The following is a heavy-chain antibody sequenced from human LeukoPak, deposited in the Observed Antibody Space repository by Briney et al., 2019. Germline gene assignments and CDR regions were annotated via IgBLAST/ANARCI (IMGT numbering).Heavy chain of an antibody. CDR1: GVSISSGDYY. V-gene: IGHV4-30-4*01. CDR2: IYHSGST. J-gene: IGHJ4*02. CDR3: ARANYDSSGYYYVPRAYFDY. Sequence: SQTLSLTCTVSGVSISSGDYYWSWIRQPPGKGLEWIGYIYHSGSTYYNPTLKSRVTISVDTSKNQFSLKLSSVTAADTAVYYCARANYDSSGYYYVPRAYFDYWGQGTLVTVSS. D-gene: IGHD3-22*01.